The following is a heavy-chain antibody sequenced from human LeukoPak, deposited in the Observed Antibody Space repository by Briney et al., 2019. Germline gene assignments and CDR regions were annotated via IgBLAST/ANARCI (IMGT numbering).Heavy chain of an antibody. J-gene: IGHJ4*02. CDR2: ISSSGSTI. V-gene: IGHV3-48*03. CDR1: GFTFSSYE. D-gene: IGHD5-18*01. Sequence: PGGSLRLSCAASGFTFSSYEMNWVRQAPGKGLEWVPYISSSGSTIYYADSVKGRFTISRDNAKNSLYLQMNSLRAEDTAVYYCASDGYSYGPNIDYWGQGTLVTVSS. CDR3: ASDGYSYGPNIDY.